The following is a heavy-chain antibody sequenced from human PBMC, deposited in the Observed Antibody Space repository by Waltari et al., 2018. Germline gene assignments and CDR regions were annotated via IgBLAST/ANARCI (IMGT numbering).Heavy chain of an antibody. V-gene: IGHV4-38-2*01. CDR1: GYSISSGYY. D-gene: IGHD3-16*01. CDR2: IYHSGST. Sequence: QVQLQESGPGLVKPSETLSLTCAVSGYSISSGYYWCWIRQPPGKGLEWIGSIYHSGSTYYNPSLKSRVTISVDTSKNQFSLKLSSVTAADTAVYYCASPFGGAHYYMDVWGKGTTVTVSS. CDR3: ASPFGGAHYYMDV. J-gene: IGHJ6*03.